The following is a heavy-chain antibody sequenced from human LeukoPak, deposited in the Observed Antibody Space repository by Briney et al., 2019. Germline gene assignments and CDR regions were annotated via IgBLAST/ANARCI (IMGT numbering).Heavy chain of an antibody. CDR1: VGSISSSSYY. D-gene: IGHD3-22*01. CDR3: ARSRITMIVVVPVAFDI. J-gene: IGHJ3*02. CDR2: IYYSGST. Sequence: PSETLSLTCTVSVGSISSSSYYWGWIRQPPGKGLEWIGSIYYSGSTYYNPSLKSRVTISVDTSKNQFSLKLSSVTAADTAVYYCARSRITMIVVVPVAFDIWGQGTMVTVSS. V-gene: IGHV4-39*01.